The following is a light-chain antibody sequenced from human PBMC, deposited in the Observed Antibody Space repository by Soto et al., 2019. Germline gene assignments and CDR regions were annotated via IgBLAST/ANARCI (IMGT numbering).Light chain of an antibody. J-gene: IGKJ1*01. CDR2: GAS. CDR1: QSVSSSS. Sequence: EIVLTQSPGTLSLSPGEGATLSCRASQSVSSSSLAWYQQKPGQAPRLLIFGASSRATGIPDRFSGSGSGTDFTLTISRLEPEDFAVYYCQQYGSSRTFGQGTKVDI. CDR3: QQYGSSRT. V-gene: IGKV3-20*01.